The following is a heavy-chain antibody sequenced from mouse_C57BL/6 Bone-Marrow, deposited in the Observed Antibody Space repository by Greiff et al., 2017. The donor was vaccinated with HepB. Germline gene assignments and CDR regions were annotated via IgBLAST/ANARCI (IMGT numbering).Heavy chain of an antibody. D-gene: IGHD2-1*01. CDR2: IYPRSGNT. CDR1: GYTFTSYG. Sequence: VKLVESGAELARPGASVKLSCKASGYTFTSYGISWVKQRTGQGLEWIGEIYPRSGNTYYNEKFKGKATLTADKSSSKAYMALRSLTSEDSSVYFCARFLDGNSGFAYWGQGTLVTVSA. CDR3: ARFLDGNSGFAY. J-gene: IGHJ3*01. V-gene: IGHV1-81*01.